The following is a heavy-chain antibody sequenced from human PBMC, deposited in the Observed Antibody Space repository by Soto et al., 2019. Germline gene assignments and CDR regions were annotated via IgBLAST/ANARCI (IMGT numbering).Heavy chain of an antibody. V-gene: IGHV3-30-3*01. J-gene: IGHJ4*02. CDR1: GFTFSRYD. CDR2: ISYDGSNK. D-gene: IGHD6-19*01. Sequence: QVQLVESGGGVVQPGRSLRLSCVASGFTFSRYDMHWVRQAPGKGLEWVAIISYDGSNKYYADSVKGRFTISRDNSKNTLYLQMNSLRAEDTAVYYCAKLSGYSSGPDDYWGQGTLVTVSS. CDR3: AKLSGYSSGPDDY.